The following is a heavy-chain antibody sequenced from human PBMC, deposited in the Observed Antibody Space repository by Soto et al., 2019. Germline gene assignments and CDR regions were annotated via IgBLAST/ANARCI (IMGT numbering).Heavy chain of an antibody. CDR3: AKVHLEWLRHYYYGMDV. CDR1: GFTFSSYA. V-gene: IGHV3-23*01. Sequence: EVQLLESGGGLVQPGGSLRLSCAASGFTFSSYAMSWVRQAPGKGLEWVSAISGSGGSTYYADSVKGRFTISRDNSKNTLYLQMNSLRAEDTAVYYCAKVHLEWLRHYYYGMDVWGQGNTVTVSS. D-gene: IGHD5-12*01. CDR2: ISGSGGST. J-gene: IGHJ6*02.